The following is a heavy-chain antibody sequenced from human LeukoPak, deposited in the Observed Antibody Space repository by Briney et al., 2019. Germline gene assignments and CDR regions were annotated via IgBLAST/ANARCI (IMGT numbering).Heavy chain of an antibody. CDR3: ARGGGYATVYYYYMDV. V-gene: IGHV1-69*01. D-gene: IGHD6-25*01. CDR2: IIPIFGTA. J-gene: IGHJ6*03. Sequence: SVKVSCKASGGTFSSYAISWVRQAPGQGLEWMGGIIPIFGTANYAQKFQGRVTITVDESTSTAYMELSSLRSEDTAVYYCARGGGYATVYYYYMDVWGKGTTVTVSS. CDR1: GGTFSSYA.